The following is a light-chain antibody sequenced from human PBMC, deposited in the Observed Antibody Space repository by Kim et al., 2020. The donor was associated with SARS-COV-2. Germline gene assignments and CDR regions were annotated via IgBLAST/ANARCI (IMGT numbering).Light chain of an antibody. V-gene: IGLV2-14*01. Sequence: QSALTQPASVSGSPGQSITISCTGTSSDVGGYNYVSWYQQHPGKAPKLMIYDVSKRPSGVSNRFSGSKSGNTASLTISGLQADDEADYYCSSYTSSSLVVFGGGTKL. J-gene: IGLJ2*01. CDR3: SSYTSSSLVV. CDR1: SSDVGGYNY. CDR2: DVS.